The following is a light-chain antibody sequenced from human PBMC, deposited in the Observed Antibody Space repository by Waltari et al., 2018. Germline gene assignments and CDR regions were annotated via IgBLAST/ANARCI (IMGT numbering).Light chain of an antibody. V-gene: IGLV5-45*03. CDR2: YKSDSDK. CDR3: MIWHSSAVV. J-gene: IGLJ2*01. CDR1: SGINIGTYS. Sequence: QAVLTQPSSLSASPGASASLTCTLHSGINIGTYSIFWYQQKPGSPPQFLLRYKSDSDKQQASGVPSSFSGSKDASANAGILLISGLQSEDEADYYCMIWHSSAVVFGGGTKLTVL.